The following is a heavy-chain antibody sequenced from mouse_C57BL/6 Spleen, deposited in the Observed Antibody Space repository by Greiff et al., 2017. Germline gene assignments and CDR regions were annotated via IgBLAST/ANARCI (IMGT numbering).Heavy chain of an antibody. CDR3: ASTTVVAPTYYAMDY. J-gene: IGHJ4*01. CDR1: GYSITSGYD. Sequence: EVQLQESGPGMVKPSQSLSLTCTVPGYSITSGYDWHWIRHFPGNKLEWMGYISYSGSTNYNPSLKSRISITHDTSKNHFFLKLNSVTTEDTATYYCASTTVVAPTYYAMDYWGQGTSVTVSS. CDR2: ISYSGST. D-gene: IGHD1-1*01. V-gene: IGHV3-1*01.